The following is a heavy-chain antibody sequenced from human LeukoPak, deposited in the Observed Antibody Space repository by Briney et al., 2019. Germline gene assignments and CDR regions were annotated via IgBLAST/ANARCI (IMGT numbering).Heavy chain of an antibody. Sequence: ASVKVSCKASGYTFTSYGISWVRQAPGQGLEWMGWISAYNGNTNYAQKLQGRVTMTTDTSTSTAYMELRSLRSDDTAVYYCARGRTMVRGVIITNNWFDPWGQGTLVTVSS. CDR3: ARGRTMVRGVIITNNWFDP. CDR2: ISAYNGNT. V-gene: IGHV1-18*01. D-gene: IGHD3-10*01. CDR1: GYTFTSYG. J-gene: IGHJ5*02.